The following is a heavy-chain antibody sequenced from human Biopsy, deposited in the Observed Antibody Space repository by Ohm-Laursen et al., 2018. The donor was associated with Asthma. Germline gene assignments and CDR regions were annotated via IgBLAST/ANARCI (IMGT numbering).Heavy chain of an antibody. CDR3: ARVDTIFGVVIPIYYCYGMDV. V-gene: IGHV3-21*01. J-gene: IGHJ6*02. CDR2: INSSRSYI. Sequence: LSLTCAASGFTFSSYSMNWVRQAPGKGLEWVSSINSSRSYIYYADSVKGRFTISRDNAENLLYLQMNSLRAEDTAVYYCARVDTIFGVVIPIYYCYGMDVWGQGTTVTVSS. CDR1: GFTFSSYS. D-gene: IGHD3-3*01.